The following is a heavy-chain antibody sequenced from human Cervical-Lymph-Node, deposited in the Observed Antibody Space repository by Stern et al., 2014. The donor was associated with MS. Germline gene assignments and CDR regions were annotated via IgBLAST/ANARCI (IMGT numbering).Heavy chain of an antibody. CDR3: TRALRIADRPSPGGHWFDP. Sequence: QMQLVQSGAEVEKPGASVKVSCKASGYIFTDYYLHWVRQAPGQGLEWMGRINPKSGGTSYAQSFQGRVTLTRDTSITTAYMDLSRRTSDDTAVYYCTRALRIADRPSPGGHWFDPWGQGTLVIVSS. J-gene: IGHJ5*02. CDR1: GYIFTDYY. V-gene: IGHV1-2*02. D-gene: IGHD6-6*01. CDR2: INPKSGGT.